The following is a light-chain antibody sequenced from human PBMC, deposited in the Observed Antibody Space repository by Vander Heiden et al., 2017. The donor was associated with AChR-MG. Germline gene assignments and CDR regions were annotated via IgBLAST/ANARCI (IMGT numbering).Light chain of an antibody. CDR2: GNN. J-gene: IGLJ2*01. CDR3: QSYDSSLSGLV. V-gene: IGLV1-40*01. Sequence: QSVLTQPTSGSAAPGQGVIISCTGNGSNTGADFAVHWYQHVPETAPKLLIYGNNNRPSGVPDRFSGSKSGTSASLAITGLQAEDEADYYCQSYDSSLSGLVFGGGTKLTVL. CDR1: GSNTGADFA.